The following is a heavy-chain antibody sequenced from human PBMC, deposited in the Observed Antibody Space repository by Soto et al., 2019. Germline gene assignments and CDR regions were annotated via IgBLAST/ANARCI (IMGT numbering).Heavy chain of an antibody. CDR2: INAGNGNT. J-gene: IGHJ5*02. CDR3: ARIADSSSSGWFDP. V-gene: IGHV1-3*01. CDR1: GYTFTSYA. Sequence: ASVKVSCKASGYTFTSYAMHWVRQAPGQRLEWMGWINAGNGNTKYSQKFQGRVTITRDTSASTAYMELSSLRSEDMAVYDCARIADSSSSGWFDPWGQGTLVTVYS. D-gene: IGHD6-6*01.